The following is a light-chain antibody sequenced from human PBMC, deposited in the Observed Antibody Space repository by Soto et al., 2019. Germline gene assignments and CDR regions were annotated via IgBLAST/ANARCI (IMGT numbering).Light chain of an antibody. V-gene: IGLV2-8*01. CDR1: SSAVGGYNY. Sequence: QSALTQPPSASGSPGQSVTISCTGTSSAVGGYNYVSWYQQHPGKAPKLMIYEVSKRPSGVPDRFSGSKSGNTASLTVSGLQAEDEADYYCSSYAGSNNSRVFGGGTKVTVL. CDR3: SSYAGSNNSRV. J-gene: IGLJ2*01. CDR2: EVS.